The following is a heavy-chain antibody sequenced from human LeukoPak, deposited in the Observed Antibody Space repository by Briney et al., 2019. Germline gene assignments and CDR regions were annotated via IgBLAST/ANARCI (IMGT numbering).Heavy chain of an antibody. J-gene: IGHJ3*02. D-gene: IGHD3-10*01. CDR3: ARVGPVLLWFGELPGGAFDI. CDR1: GFTFSSYG. CDR2: IRYDGSNK. Sequence: QPGGSLRLSCATSGFTFSSYGMHWVRQAPDKGLEGVAFIRYDGSNKYYTDSVKGRFTISRDNSKNTLYLQMNSLRAEDTAVYYCARVGPVLLWFGELPGGAFDIWGQGTMVTVSS. V-gene: IGHV3-30*02.